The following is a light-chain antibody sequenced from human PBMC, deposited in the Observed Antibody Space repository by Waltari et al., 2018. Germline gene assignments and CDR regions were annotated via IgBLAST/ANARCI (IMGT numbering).Light chain of an antibody. J-gene: IGKJ3*01. CDR3: QLYGASTGFT. CDR2: GAS. V-gene: IGKV3-20*01. Sequence: ELVLTQSPGTLSLSPGEGATLSCRASLSIAAYYLAWYHQRPGQAPRLLMSGASTRATGIPDRFSGRGSGTDFTLTISRLEPEDFGVYYCQLYGASTGFTFGPGIKV. CDR1: LSIAAYY.